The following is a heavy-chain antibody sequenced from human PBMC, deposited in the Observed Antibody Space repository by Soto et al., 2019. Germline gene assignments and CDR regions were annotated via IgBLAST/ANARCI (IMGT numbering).Heavy chain of an antibody. J-gene: IGHJ1*01. D-gene: IGHD2-2*01. CDR1: GFTFSSYS. CDR2: ISSSSSYI. CDR3: ARDKIVVVPAAMGDFQH. V-gene: IGHV3-21*01. Sequence: EVQLVESGGGLVKPGGSLRLSCAASGFTFSSYSMNWVRQAPGKGLEWVSSISSSSSYIYYADSVKGRFTISRDNAKNSLYLQMNSLRAEDTAVYYCARDKIVVVPAAMGDFQHWGQGTLVTVSS.